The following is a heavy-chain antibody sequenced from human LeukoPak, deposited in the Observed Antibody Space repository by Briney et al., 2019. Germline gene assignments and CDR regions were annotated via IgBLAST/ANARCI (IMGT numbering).Heavy chain of an antibody. Sequence: QPGGSLRLSCAASGFTFSSYAMSWVRQAPGKGLEWVSAISGSGGSTYYADSVEGRFTISRDNSKNTLYLQMNSLRAEDTAVYYCAKRVNSGSYSFDYWGQGTLVTVSS. CDR3: AKRVNSGSYSFDY. CDR1: GFTFSSYA. CDR2: ISGSGGST. D-gene: IGHD1-26*01. V-gene: IGHV3-23*01. J-gene: IGHJ4*02.